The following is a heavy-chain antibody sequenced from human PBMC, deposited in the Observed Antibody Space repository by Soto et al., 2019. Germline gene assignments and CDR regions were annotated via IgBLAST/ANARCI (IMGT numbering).Heavy chain of an antibody. J-gene: IGHJ2*01. CDR2: IYYSGST. V-gene: IGHV4-39*01. CDR3: ARRGLYCTNGVCYTGGNWYFDL. CDR1: GGSISSSSYY. D-gene: IGHD2-8*01. Sequence: QLQLQESGPGLVKPSETLSLTCTVSGGSISSSSYYWGWIRQPPGKGLEWIGSIYYSGSTYYNPSLKIRVPISVDPSKNLFSLKLSSVTAADTAVYYCARRGLYCTNGVCYTGGNWYFDLWGRGTLVTVSS.